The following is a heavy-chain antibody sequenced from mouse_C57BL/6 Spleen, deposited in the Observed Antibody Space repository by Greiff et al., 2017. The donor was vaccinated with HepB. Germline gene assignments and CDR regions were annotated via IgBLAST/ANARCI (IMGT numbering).Heavy chain of an antibody. CDR1: GYTFTSYW. V-gene: IGHV1-64*01. D-gene: IGHD2-4*01. CDR3: ARNDYDPYAMDY. Sequence: VQLQQSGAELVKPGASVKLSCKASGYTFTSYWMHWVKQRPGQGLEWIGMIHPNSGSTNYNEKFKSKATLTVDKSSSTAYMQLSSLTSEDSAVYYCARNDYDPYAMDYWGQGTSVTVSS. CDR2: IHPNSGST. J-gene: IGHJ4*01.